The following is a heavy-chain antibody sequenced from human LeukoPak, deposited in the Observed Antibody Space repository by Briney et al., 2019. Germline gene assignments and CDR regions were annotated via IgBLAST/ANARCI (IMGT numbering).Heavy chain of an antibody. CDR3: GRELRYIDWSRAFDM. Sequence: SVKVSCKASGGSFTSYAISWVRQAPGQGLEWMGGIIPIFGTANYAQKLQGRVTITADESTSTAYMELSSLRSEDTAVYCCGRELRYIDWSRAFDMWGQGTMVTVSS. V-gene: IGHV1-69*13. CDR1: GGSFTSYA. J-gene: IGHJ3*02. D-gene: IGHD3-9*01. CDR2: IIPIFGTA.